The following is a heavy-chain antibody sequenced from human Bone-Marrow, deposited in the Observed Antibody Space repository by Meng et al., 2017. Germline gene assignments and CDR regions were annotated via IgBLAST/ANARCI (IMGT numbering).Heavy chain of an antibody. CDR1: GFKLSSYW. V-gene: IGHV3-74*01. CDR3: AQLGTADY. CDR2: INIDGSST. Sequence: VQRVESGGGLFPPAGSLRLSCVASGFKLSSYWMHWVRQAPGKGLVWVSRINIDGSSTIYADSVEGRFTISRDNAKNTLFLQMNSLRVDDTAVYYCAQLGTADYWGQGALVTVSS. D-gene: IGHD6-13*01. J-gene: IGHJ4*02.